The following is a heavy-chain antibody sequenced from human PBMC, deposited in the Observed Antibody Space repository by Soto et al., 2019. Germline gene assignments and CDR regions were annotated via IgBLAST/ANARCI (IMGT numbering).Heavy chain of an antibody. D-gene: IGHD3-10*01. Sequence: GGSLRLSCAASGFTFSSYGMHWVRQAPGKGLEWVAVISYDGSNKYYADSVKGRFTISRDNSKNTLYLQMNSLRAEDTAVYYCAKSNRGEYYFDYWGQGTLVTVSS. V-gene: IGHV3-30*18. CDR1: GFTFSSYG. J-gene: IGHJ4*02. CDR2: ISYDGSNK. CDR3: AKSNRGEYYFDY.